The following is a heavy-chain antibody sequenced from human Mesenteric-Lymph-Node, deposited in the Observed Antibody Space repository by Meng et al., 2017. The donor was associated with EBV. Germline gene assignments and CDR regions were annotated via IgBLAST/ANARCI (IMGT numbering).Heavy chain of an antibody. CDR3: TVPLKTPMAYDS. D-gene: IGHD5-18*01. J-gene: IGHJ5*02. CDR2: INPTNGDT. Sequence: VQLSPSGVRVKKPGASVKVACNASGYDFTGNFLHWVRQAPGQGFEWVGRINPTNGDTNFAKSLQGRVTITRDTSTSTAHMELSRLTPDDTAVYYCTVPLKTPMAYDSWGQGTLVTVSS. CDR1: GYDFTGNF. V-gene: IGHV1-2*06.